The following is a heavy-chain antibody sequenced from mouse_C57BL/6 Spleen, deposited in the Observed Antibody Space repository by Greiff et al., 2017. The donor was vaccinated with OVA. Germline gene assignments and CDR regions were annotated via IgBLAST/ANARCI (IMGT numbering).Heavy chain of an antibody. CDR3: VRHEGGFAY. V-gene: IGHV10-1*01. CDR2: IRSKSNNYAT. J-gene: IGHJ3*01. CDR1: GFSFNTYA. Sequence: EVQGVESGGGLVQPKGSLKLSCAASGFSFNTYAMNWVRQAPGKGLEWVARIRSKSNNYATYYADSVKDRFTISRDDSESMLYLQMNNLKTEDTAMYYCVRHEGGFAYWGQGTLVTVSA.